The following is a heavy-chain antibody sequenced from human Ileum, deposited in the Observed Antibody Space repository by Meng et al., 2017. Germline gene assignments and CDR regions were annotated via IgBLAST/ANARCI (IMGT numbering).Heavy chain of an antibody. CDR2: INPKSGIR. CDR3: SGASSSSYLGY. CDR1: GYTFTDYY. Sequence: QVQLGQSGAEVKKPGASGKVSCKTSGYTFTDYYIKWLRQAPGQGLEWMGRINPKSGIRHYAQKFQGRVTMTSDTSTSTAYMEVSGLTSDDTAVYYCSGASSSSYLGYWGQGTLVTVSS. V-gene: IGHV1-2*06. J-gene: IGHJ4*02. D-gene: IGHD6-13*01.